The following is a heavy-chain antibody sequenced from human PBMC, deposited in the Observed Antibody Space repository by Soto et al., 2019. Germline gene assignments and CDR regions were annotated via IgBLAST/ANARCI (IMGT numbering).Heavy chain of an antibody. V-gene: IGHV1-2*04. CDR1: GYTFTGYY. CDR3: ARDRASSYILTGYNWFDP. Sequence: SVKVSCKASGYTFTGYYIHWVRQAPGQGLEWMGWINPDSGGTNYAQKFQGWVTMTRDTSINTAYMELSRLTSDDTAVYYCARDRASSYILTGYNWFDPWGQGTLVTVS. D-gene: IGHD3-9*01. CDR2: INPDSGGT. J-gene: IGHJ5*02.